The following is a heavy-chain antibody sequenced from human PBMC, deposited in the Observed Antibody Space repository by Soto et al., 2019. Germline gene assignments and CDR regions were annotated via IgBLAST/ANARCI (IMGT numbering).Heavy chain of an antibody. CDR3: ARALGGYPFDY. Sequence: EVQLVESGGGLVQPGGSLRLSCAASGLTFSSYWMSWVRQAPGKGLEWVANIKQDGSEKYYVDSVKGRFTISRDNAKNSLYLQMNSLRAEDTAVYYCARALGGYPFDYWGQGTLVTVSS. V-gene: IGHV3-7*04. D-gene: IGHD5-12*01. J-gene: IGHJ4*02. CDR1: GLTFSSYW. CDR2: IKQDGSEK.